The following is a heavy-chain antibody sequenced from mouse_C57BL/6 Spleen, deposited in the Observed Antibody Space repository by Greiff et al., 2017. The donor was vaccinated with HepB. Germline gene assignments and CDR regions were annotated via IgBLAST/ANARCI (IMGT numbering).Heavy chain of an antibody. CDR3: ARKDYAWIAY. CDR2: IDPSDSET. V-gene: IGHV1-52*01. CDR1: GYTFTSYW. D-gene: IGHD2-4*01. J-gene: IGHJ3*01. Sequence: QVQLQQPGAELVRPGSSVKLSCKASGYTFTSYWLHWVKQRPIQGLEWIGNIDPSDSETHYNQKFKDKVTLTVDKSSSTAYMQLSSLTSEESAVYYWARKDYAWIAYWGQGTLVTVSA.